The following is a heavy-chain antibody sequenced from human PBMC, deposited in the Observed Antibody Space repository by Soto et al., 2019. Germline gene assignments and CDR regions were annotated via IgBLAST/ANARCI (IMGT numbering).Heavy chain of an antibody. CDR1: GFTFADYA. D-gene: IGHD2-15*01. CDR2: ISGSGGST. CDR3: AKGSPVVAAVDWFDP. J-gene: IGHJ5*02. Sequence: EVQLLESRGGLVQPGGSLRLSCAASGFTFADYAMTWVRQAPGKGLEWVSAISGSGGSTYYADSVKGRFTISRDNSKNTLYLQMNSLRAEDTAVYYCAKGSPVVAAVDWFDPWGQGTLVTVSS. V-gene: IGHV3-23*01.